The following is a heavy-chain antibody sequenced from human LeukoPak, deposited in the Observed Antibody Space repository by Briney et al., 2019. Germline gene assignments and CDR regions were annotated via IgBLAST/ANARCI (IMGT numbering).Heavy chain of an antibody. Sequence: PGGSLRLSCAASGFTVSSNYMSWVRQAPGKGLEWVANIKQDGSEKYYVDSVKGRFTISRDNAKNSLYLQMNSLRAEDTAVYYCARVLGIASDYWGQGTLVTVSS. J-gene: IGHJ4*02. CDR2: IKQDGSEK. V-gene: IGHV3-7*04. CDR1: GFTVSSNY. CDR3: ARVLGIASDY. D-gene: IGHD6-13*01.